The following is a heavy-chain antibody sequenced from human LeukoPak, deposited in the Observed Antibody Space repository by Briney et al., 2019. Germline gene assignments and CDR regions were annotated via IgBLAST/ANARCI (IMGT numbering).Heavy chain of an antibody. CDR2: ISVSGGST. J-gene: IGHJ4*02. V-gene: IGHV3-23*01. Sequence: PGASLRLSFAASGYTFSSYAMSWVRQAPGKWLEWVSAISVSGGSTYYAASVKGRFTISRDNSKNTLYLQMNSLRAEDTAVYYCAKDSTSSGWTRNYPSWGQGTLVTVSS. CDR3: AKDSTSSGWTRNYPS. CDR1: GYTFSSYA. D-gene: IGHD6-19*01.